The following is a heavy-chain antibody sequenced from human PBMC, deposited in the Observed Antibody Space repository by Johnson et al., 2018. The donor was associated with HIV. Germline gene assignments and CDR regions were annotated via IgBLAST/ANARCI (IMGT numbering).Heavy chain of an antibody. J-gene: IGHJ3*02. Sequence: QVQLVDSGGGVVQPGKSLRLSCAASGFTFSGYAIHWVRQAPGTGLEWVAVIWYDGSTKYYADSVKGRFTISRDNSKNTIYLQMNSLRVEDTAVDDCAKPYYDFWSGDNEYNAFDIWGQGTLVTVSS. D-gene: IGHD3-3*01. CDR1: GFTFSGYA. CDR3: AKPYYDFWSGDNEYNAFDI. CDR2: IWYDGSTK. V-gene: IGHV3-33*06.